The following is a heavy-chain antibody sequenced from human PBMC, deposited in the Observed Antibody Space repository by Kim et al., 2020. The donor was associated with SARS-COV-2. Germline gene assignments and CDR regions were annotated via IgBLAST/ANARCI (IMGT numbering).Heavy chain of an antibody. J-gene: IGHJ4*02. CDR1: GGSFSGYY. CDR3: ARGEAANVDY. CDR2: INHSGST. D-gene: IGHD7-27*01. Sequence: SETLSLTCAVYGGSFSGYYWSWIRQPPGKGLEWIGEINHSGSTNYNPSLKSRVTISVDTSKNQFSLKLSSVTAADTAVYYCARGEAANVDYWGQGTLVTV. V-gene: IGHV4-34*01.